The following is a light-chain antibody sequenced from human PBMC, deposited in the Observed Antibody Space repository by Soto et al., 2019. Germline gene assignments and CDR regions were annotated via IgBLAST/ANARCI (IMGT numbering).Light chain of an antibody. CDR3: AVWDDTLSGHVV. Sequence: QSVLTQPPSASGTPGQRVSISCSGSDSNIGSNTVNWYQQLPRTAPKLLIYSNSQRPSGVPDRFSASKSGTSASLAISGLQSEDEADYYCAVWDDTLSGHVVFGGGTKLTVL. CDR2: SNS. J-gene: IGLJ2*01. CDR1: DSNIGSNT. V-gene: IGLV1-44*01.